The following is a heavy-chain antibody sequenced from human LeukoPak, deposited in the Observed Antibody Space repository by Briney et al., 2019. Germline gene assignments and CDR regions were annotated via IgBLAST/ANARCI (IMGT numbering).Heavy chain of an antibody. CDR3: ARADGSGSFYNPATY. J-gene: IGHJ4*02. CDR2: VNWNGAST. V-gene: IGHV3-20*01. Sequence: GGSLRLSCVASGFTFDDYGMNWVRHAPGKGLEWVSGVNWNGASTGYADSVRGRFTISRDNAKNCLYLQMNSLTADDTALYHCARADGSGSFYNPATYWGQGTLVTVSS. CDR1: GFTFDDYG. D-gene: IGHD3-10*01.